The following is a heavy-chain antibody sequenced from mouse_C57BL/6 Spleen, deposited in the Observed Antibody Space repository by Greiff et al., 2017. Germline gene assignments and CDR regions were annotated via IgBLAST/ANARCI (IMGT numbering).Heavy chain of an antibody. Sequence: EVQLQESGGGLVQPGGSLSLSCAASGFTFTDYYMSWVRQPPGKALEWLGFIRNKANGYTTEYSVSVKGRFTISRGNSQSILYLQMNALRAEDSSTYYCARYDYDAWFAYWGQGTLVTVSA. D-gene: IGHD2-4*01. CDR3: ARYDYDAWFAY. V-gene: IGHV7-3*01. CDR2: IRNKANGYTT. J-gene: IGHJ3*01. CDR1: GFTFTDYY.